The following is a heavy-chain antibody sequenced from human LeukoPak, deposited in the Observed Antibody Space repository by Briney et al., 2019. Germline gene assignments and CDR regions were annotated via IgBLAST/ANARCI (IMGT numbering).Heavy chain of an antibody. CDR1: GFTFSSYS. J-gene: IGHJ6*03. Sequence: GGSLRLSCAASGFTFSSYSMNWVRQAPGKGLEWVSSISSSSYIYYADSVKGRFTISRDNAKNSLYLQMNSLRAEDTAVYYCARDPGYCSGGSCQYYYYYYMDVWGKGTTVTVSS. CDR3: ARDPGYCSGGSCQYYYYYYMDV. V-gene: IGHV3-21*01. CDR2: ISSSSYI. D-gene: IGHD2-15*01.